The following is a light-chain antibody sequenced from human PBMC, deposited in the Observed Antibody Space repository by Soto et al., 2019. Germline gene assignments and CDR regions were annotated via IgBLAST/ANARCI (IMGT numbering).Light chain of an antibody. CDR2: GAS. CDR1: QSVRSS. J-gene: IGKJ1*01. V-gene: IGKV3-20*01. Sequence: IVLTQSPATLSLSPGERATLSCRASQSVRSSLAWYQQQPGQAPRLLIYGASSRATGIPGRFSGRGSGTDFSLTISRLEPEDSAVYFCQQYGSSPGTFGEGTKVDIK. CDR3: QQYGSSPGT.